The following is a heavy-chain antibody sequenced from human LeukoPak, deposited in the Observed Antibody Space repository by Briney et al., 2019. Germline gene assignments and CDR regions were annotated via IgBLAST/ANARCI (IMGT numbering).Heavy chain of an antibody. V-gene: IGHV1-2*02. J-gene: IGHJ4*02. CDR1: GYTFTGYY. Sequence: GASVKVSCKASGYTFTGYYMHWVRQAPGQGLEWMGWINPNSGGTNYAQKFQGRVTMTRDTSISTAYMELSRLRSDDTAVYYCARADGRLIAARPLVDYWGQGTLVTVSS. CDR2: INPNSGGT. CDR3: ARADGRLIAARPLVDY. D-gene: IGHD6-6*01.